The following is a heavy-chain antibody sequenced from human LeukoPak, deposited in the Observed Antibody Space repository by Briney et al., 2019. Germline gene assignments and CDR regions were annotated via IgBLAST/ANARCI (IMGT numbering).Heavy chain of an antibody. CDR2: ISGSGGST. CDR3: AKSEEYYDILTGYYLDY. Sequence: GGSLRLSCAASGFTFSSYAMSWVRQAPGKGLERVSAISGSGGSTYYADSVKGRFTISRDNSKNTLYLQMNSLRAEDTAVYYCAKSEEYYDILTGYYLDYWGQGTLVTVSS. V-gene: IGHV3-23*01. J-gene: IGHJ4*02. D-gene: IGHD3-9*01. CDR1: GFTFSSYA.